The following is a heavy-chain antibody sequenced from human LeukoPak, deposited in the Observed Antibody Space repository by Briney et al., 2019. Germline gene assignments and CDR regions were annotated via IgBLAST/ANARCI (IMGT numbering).Heavy chain of an antibody. J-gene: IGHJ4*02. D-gene: IGHD3-10*01. CDR1: GFTFDDYA. CDR3: AKDMSYGSGSYPFDY. V-gene: IGHV3-9*01. CDR2: ISWNSGSI. Sequence: GRSLRLSCAASGFTFDDYAMRWVRQAPGKGLEWVSGISWNSGSIGYADSVKGRFTISRDNAKNSLYLQMNSLRAEDTALYYCAKDMSYGSGSYPFDYWGQGTLVTVSS.